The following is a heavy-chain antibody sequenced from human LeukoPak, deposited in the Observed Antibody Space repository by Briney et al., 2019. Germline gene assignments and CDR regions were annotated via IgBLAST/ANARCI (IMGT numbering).Heavy chain of an antibody. D-gene: IGHD1-26*01. J-gene: IGHJ4*02. CDR2: IGRDGGST. CDR3: ARGGSGNFYY. Sequence: GGSLRLSCAASGFTFSSYSMNWVRQAPGKGLVWVSRIGRDGGSTTYADSVKGRFTISRDNAKNTLYLQMTSLRAEDTAVYYCARGGSGNFYYWGQGTLVTVSS. V-gene: IGHV3-74*03. CDR1: GFTFSSYS.